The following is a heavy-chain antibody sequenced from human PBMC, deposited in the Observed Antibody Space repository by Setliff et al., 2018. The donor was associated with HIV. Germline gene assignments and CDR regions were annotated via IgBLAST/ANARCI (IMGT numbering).Heavy chain of an antibody. V-gene: IGHV4-39*01. CDR1: GGSISSSSFY. D-gene: IGHD6-13*01. Sequence: SETLCLTCTVSGGSISSSSFYWGWIRQPPGKGLEWIGSIYYSGSTCYNPSLKSRVTISVDTSKNQFSLKLSSVTAADTAVYYCASRPWGAAAGSRYGMDVWGLGTTVTVSS. J-gene: IGHJ6*02. CDR3: ASRPWGAAAGSRYGMDV. CDR2: IYYSGST.